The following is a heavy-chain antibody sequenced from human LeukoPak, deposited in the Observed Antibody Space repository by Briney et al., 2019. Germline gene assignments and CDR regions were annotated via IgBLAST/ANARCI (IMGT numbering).Heavy chain of an antibody. Sequence: SQTLSLTCTVSGGSISSGDYYWGWIRQPPGNGLEWVGSIYYSGRTYYNPSLKSRLAISLDTSKNQFSLSLTSVTAADTAVYYWARDVRRRGASNYFDCWGQGTLVTVSS. CDR2: IYYSGRT. CDR3: ARDVRRRGASNYFDC. D-gene: IGHD2-2*01. J-gene: IGHJ4*02. V-gene: IGHV4-30-4*01. CDR1: GGSISSGDYY.